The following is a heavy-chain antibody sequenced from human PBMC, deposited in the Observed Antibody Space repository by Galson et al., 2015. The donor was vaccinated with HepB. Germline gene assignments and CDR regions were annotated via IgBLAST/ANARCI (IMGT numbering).Heavy chain of an antibody. CDR3: ARDRPFGVVTPGWFDP. D-gene: IGHD3-3*01. CDR2: IKQDGSEK. CDR1: GFTFSSYW. Sequence: LRLSCAASGFTFSSYWMSWVRQAPGKGLEWVANIKQDGSEKYYVDSVKGRFTISRDNAKNSLYLQMNSLRAEDTAVYYCARDRPFGVVTPGWFDPWGQGTLVTVSS. J-gene: IGHJ5*02. V-gene: IGHV3-7*01.